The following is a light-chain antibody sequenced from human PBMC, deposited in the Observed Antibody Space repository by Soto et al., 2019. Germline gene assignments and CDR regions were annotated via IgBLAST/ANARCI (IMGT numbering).Light chain of an antibody. CDR1: QSVSSY. J-gene: IGKJ3*01. Sequence: EIVLTQSPATLSLSPGERATLSCRASQSVSSYLAWYQQKPGQAPRLLIYGASSRATGISDRFSGSGSGTDFTLTISRLEPEDFAVYYCQQYGSSLFTFGPGTKVDIK. V-gene: IGKV3-20*01. CDR2: GAS. CDR3: QQYGSSLFT.